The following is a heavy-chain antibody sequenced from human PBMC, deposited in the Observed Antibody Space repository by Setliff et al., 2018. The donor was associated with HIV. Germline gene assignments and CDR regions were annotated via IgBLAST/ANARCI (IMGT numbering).Heavy chain of an antibody. CDR2: INPNDGAT. Sequence: ASVKVSCKASGYTFTSYFLHWVRQAPGQGLEWMGIINPNDGATTYAQKFEGRVTMTSDTSTSTVYMELSSLRSEDTAVYYCAREEGAATIHDSSGYYFQTTPDAFDLWGQGTKVTVSS. D-gene: IGHD3-22*01. V-gene: IGHV1-46*01. J-gene: IGHJ3*01. CDR1: GYTFTSYF. CDR3: AREEGAATIHDSSGYYFQTTPDAFDL.